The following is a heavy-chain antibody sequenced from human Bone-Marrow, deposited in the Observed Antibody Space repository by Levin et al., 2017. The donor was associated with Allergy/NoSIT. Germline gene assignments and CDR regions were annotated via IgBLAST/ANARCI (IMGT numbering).Heavy chain of an antibody. D-gene: IGHD3-3*01. J-gene: IGHJ5*02. CDR2: IYHSGST. V-gene: IGHV4-38-2*02. CDR1: GYSISSGYY. CDR3: ARDGAQYYDFWSGDSNWFDP. Sequence: SQTLSLTCAVSGYSISSGYYWGWIRQPPGKGLEWIGSIYHSGSTYYNPSLKSRVTISVDTSKNQFSLKLSSVTAADTAVYYCARDGAQYYDFWSGDSNWFDPWGQGTLVTVSS.